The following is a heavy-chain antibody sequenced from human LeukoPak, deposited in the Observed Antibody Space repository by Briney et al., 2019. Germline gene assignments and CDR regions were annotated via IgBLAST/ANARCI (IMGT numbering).Heavy chain of an antibody. D-gene: IGHD6-13*01. V-gene: IGHV1-8*01. CDR3: AVLYSSSWSYYYYYGMDV. J-gene: IGHJ6*02. Sequence: ASVKVSCKASGYTFTSYDINWVRQATGQGLEWMGWMNPNSGNTGYAQKFQGRVTMTRNTSISTAYMELSSLRSEDTAVYYCAVLYSSSWSYYYYYGMDVWGQRTTVTVSS. CDR1: GYTFTSYD. CDR2: MNPNSGNT.